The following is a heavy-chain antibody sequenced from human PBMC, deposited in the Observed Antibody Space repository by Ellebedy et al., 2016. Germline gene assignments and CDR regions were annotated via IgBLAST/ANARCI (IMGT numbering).Heavy chain of an antibody. D-gene: IGHD3-16*01. V-gene: IGHV3-11*06. CDR3: ARDLLGGGQSWFSP. CDR1: DVSFSNNY. Sequence: GESLKISXSGSDVSFSNNYISWIRQAPGEGLEWVSYISGRDSTDYGDSVKGRFTISRDNAKNSLYLQMNSLRAEDTAVYFCARDLLGGGQSWFSPWGQGTLVTVSS. CDR2: ISGRDST. J-gene: IGHJ5*02.